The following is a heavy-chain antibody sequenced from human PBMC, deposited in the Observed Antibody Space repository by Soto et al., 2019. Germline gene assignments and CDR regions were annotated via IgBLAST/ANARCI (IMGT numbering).Heavy chain of an antibody. D-gene: IGHD6-19*01. CDR2: ISSTSKYI. V-gene: IGHV3-21*01. Sequence: VHLVESGGGVVQPGRSLRLSCVASGFNFSNYSMNWVRQAPGKGLEWVSSISSTSKYIYYADSVKGRFTISRDNAKKSLYLQMNSLRAEDTAVYYCARGLSSGWFDYWGQGTLVTVSA. CDR1: GFNFSNYS. CDR3: ARGLSSGWFDY. J-gene: IGHJ5*01.